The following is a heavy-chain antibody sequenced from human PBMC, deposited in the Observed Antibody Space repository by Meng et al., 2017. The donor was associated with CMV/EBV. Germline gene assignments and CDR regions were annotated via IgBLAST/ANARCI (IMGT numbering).Heavy chain of an antibody. J-gene: IGHJ4*02. CDR2: IYYSGST. V-gene: IGHV4-39*07. CDR1: GGSISSSSYY. CDR3: ARDSAVAGVVDY. D-gene: IGHD6-19*01. Sequence: QLQGSGPGLVKPSETLSLTCTVSGGSISSSSYYWGWIRQPPGKGLEWIGSIYYSGSTYYNPSLKSRVTISVDTSKNQFSLKLSSVTAADTAVYYCARDSAVAGVVDYWGQGTLVTVSS.